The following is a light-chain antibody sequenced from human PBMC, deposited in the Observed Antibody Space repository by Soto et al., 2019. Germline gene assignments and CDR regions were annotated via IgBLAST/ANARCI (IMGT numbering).Light chain of an antibody. CDR2: EVS. V-gene: IGLV2-14*01. Sequence: QSVLTQPASVSGSPGQSITISCTGTSSDVGRYKFVSWYQQYPGKAPRLMMYEVSNRPSGVSNRFSGSKSGNTASLTISGLQNEDEAIYYCSSSTSTSTLMIFGGGTKLTVL. CDR1: SSDVGRYKF. J-gene: IGLJ2*01. CDR3: SSSTSTSTLMI.